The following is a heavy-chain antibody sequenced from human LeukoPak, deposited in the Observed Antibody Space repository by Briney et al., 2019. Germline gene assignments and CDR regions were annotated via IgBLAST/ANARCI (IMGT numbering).Heavy chain of an antibody. CDR2: ISYDGSNK. CDR3: ARDVAKSNYGNWFDP. V-gene: IGHV3-30-3*01. D-gene: IGHD4-4*01. J-gene: IGHJ5*02. CDR1: GFTFSSYA. Sequence: PGRSLRLSCAASGFTFSSYAMHWVRQAPGKGLEGVAVISYDGSNKYYADSVKGRFTISRDNSKNTLYLQMNSLRAEDTAVYYCARDVAKSNYGNWFDPWGQGTLVTVSS.